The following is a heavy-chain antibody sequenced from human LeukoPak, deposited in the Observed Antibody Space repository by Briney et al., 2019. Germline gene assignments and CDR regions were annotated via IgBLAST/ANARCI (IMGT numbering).Heavy chain of an antibody. CDR3: ARGGYYYDSSGYPFDF. V-gene: IGHV3-48*03. CDR2: ISSSGSTI. J-gene: IGHJ4*02. D-gene: IGHD3-22*01. CDR1: GFTFSSYE. Sequence: SGGSLRLSCAASGFTFSSYEMNWVRQAPGKGLEWVSYISSSGSTIYYADSVKGRFTISRDNAKNSLYLQMNSLRAEDTAVYYCARGGYYYDSSGYPFDFWGQGTLVTVSS.